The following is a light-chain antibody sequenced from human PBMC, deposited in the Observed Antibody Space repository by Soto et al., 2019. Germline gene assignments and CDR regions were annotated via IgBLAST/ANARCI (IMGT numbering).Light chain of an antibody. CDR1: QSVSSY. Sequence: EIVLTQSPATLSLSPGERATLSCRASQSVSSYLAWYQQKPGQAPRLLIYDASNRATGIPARFSGSGSGTDFTLTISSLEPEDFAVYYCQQRSNWPPLTFGGGTKVRS. CDR2: DAS. J-gene: IGKJ4*01. V-gene: IGKV3-11*01. CDR3: QQRSNWPPLT.